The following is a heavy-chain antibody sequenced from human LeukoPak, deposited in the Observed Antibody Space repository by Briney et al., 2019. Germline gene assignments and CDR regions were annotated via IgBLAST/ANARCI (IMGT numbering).Heavy chain of an antibody. J-gene: IGHJ6*03. V-gene: IGHV3-64*01. CDR3: ARDAAAAGSGWAYYYYYMDV. CDR2: ISSNGGST. D-gene: IGHD6-13*01. CDR1: GFTFSSYA. Sequence: PGGSLRLSCAASGFTFSSYAMHWVRQAPGKGLEYVSAISSNGGSTYYANSVKGRFTISRDNSKNMLYLQMGSLRAEDMAVYYCARDAAAAGSGWAYYYYYMDVWGKGTTVTVSS.